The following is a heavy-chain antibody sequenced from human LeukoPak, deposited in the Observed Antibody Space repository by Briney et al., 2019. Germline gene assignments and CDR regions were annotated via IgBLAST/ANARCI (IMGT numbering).Heavy chain of an antibody. CDR2: ISHDGTNK. CDR3: ARVELYASGWYGSIDY. J-gene: IGHJ4*02. D-gene: IGHD6-19*01. CDR1: GFTFSSYG. Sequence: PGGSLRLSCAASGFTFSSYGMHWVRQAPGKGLEWVAVISHDGTNKYYADSVKGRFTISRDNSKNTLYLQMDSLRTEDTAVYYCARVELYASGWYGSIDYWGRGTLVAVSS. V-gene: IGHV3-30*03.